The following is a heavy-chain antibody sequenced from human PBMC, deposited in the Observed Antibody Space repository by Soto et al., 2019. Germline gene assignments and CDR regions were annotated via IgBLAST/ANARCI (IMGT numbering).Heavy chain of an antibody. CDR3: ASHNCTNGVCRLFDH. J-gene: IGHJ4*02. Sequence: ASVKVSCKASGYTFTSYAMHWVRQAPGQRLEWMGWINAGNGNTKYSQKFQGRVTITRDTSASTAYMGLSSLRSEDTAVYYCASHNCTNGVCRLFDHWGQGTLVTVSS. D-gene: IGHD2-8*01. V-gene: IGHV1-3*01. CDR2: INAGNGNT. CDR1: GYTFTSYA.